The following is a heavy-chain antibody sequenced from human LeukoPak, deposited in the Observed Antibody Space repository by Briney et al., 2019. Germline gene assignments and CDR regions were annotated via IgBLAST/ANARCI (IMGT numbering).Heavy chain of an antibody. J-gene: IGHJ4*02. CDR1: GFTFSDYY. D-gene: IGHD3-16*02. V-gene: IGHV3-11*05. CDR3: ARVVGNYVWGSYRPEGCFDS. Sequence: GGSLRLSCAASGFTFSDYYMSWIRQAPGKGLEWVSYISSSSSYTNYADSVKGRFTISRDNAKNSLYLQMNSLRAEDTAVYYCARVVGNYVWGSYRPEGCFDSWGQGTLVTVSS. CDR2: ISSSSSYT.